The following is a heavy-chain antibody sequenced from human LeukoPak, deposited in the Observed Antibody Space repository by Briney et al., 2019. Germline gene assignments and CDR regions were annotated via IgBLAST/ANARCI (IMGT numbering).Heavy chain of an antibody. CDR1: GFVFSSYW. CDR2: IYTDGSYT. Sequence: GGSLRLSCAASGFVFSSYWMHWVRQAPGKGLVWVSRIYTDGSYTNYADSVKGRFTISRDNAKNTLSLHMNSLRAEDMAVYYCARGDDESLDQWGQGTLVTVSS. V-gene: IGHV3-74*01. CDR3: ARGDDESLDQ. J-gene: IGHJ4*02. D-gene: IGHD3-16*01.